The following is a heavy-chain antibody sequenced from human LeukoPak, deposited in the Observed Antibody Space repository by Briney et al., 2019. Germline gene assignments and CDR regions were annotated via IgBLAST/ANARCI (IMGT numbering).Heavy chain of an antibody. V-gene: IGHV4-39*01. CDR1: GGSISSSSYY. Sequence: PSETLSLTCTVSGGSISSSSYYWGWIRQPPGKGLEWIGSIYYSGSTYYNPSLKSRVTISVDTSKNQFSLKLSSVTAADTAVYYCARHVRRRIFGVVAIVGAFDIWGQGTMVTVSS. CDR2: IYYSGST. J-gene: IGHJ3*02. D-gene: IGHD3-3*01. CDR3: ARHVRRRIFGVVAIVGAFDI.